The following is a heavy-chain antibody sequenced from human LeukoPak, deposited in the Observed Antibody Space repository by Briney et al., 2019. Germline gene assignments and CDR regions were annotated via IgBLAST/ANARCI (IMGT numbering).Heavy chain of an antibody. V-gene: IGHV4-34*01. D-gene: IGHD6-6*01. CDR2: IHFSGNS. Sequence: SETLSLTCAVYGGSFSGYYWGWIRQSPGKGLECIGSIHFSGNSYYNPSPSLKSRVTISVDTSKNQFSLNVISVTAADTAVYYCARFTRSSSSHYYYYAMDVWGQGTTVTVSS. J-gene: IGHJ6*02. CDR3: ARFTRSSSSHYYYYAMDV. CDR1: GGSFSGYY.